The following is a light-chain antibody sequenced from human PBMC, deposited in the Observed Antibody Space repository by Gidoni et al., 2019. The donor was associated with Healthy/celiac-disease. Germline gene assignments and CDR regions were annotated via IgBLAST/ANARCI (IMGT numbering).Light chain of an antibody. J-gene: IGKJ4*01. CDR2: DAS. CDR3: QQRSNWPLT. CDR1: QRVSRY. V-gene: IGKV3-11*01. Sequence: EIVLTQSQATLSLSPGERATLSCRASQRVSRYLAWYQQKPGQGPRLLIYDASNRATGIPARFSGSGSGTDFTLTISSLEPEDFAVYYCQQRSNWPLTFGGGTKVEIK.